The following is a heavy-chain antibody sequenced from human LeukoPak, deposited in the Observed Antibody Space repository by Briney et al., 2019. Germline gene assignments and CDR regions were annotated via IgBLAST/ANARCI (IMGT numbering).Heavy chain of an antibody. Sequence: GGSPRLSCAASGFTFSSYGMHWVCQAPGKGLEWVAVIWYDGSNKYYADSVKGRFTISRDNSKNTLYLQMNSLRAEDTAVYYCARDEAYCGGDCYPLYWGQGTLVTVSS. CDR2: IWYDGSNK. CDR1: GFTFSSYG. D-gene: IGHD2-21*02. V-gene: IGHV3-33*01. J-gene: IGHJ4*02. CDR3: ARDEAYCGGDCYPLY.